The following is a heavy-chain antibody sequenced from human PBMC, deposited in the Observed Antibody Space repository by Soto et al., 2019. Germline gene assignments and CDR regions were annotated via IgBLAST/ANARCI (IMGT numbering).Heavy chain of an antibody. V-gene: IGHV5-51*01. J-gene: IGHJ6*02. CDR3: ARLTIFGVPLCTGRYYYGMDV. D-gene: IGHD3-3*01. Sequence: GESLKISCEGSGYSFRNYWIGWVRQVPGTGLEWVGSIYPGDSDTIYNPSFQGHVIISADKSISTAYLQWSSLNASDTAMYDCARLTIFGVPLCTGRYYYGMDVWGQGTTVTVSS. CDR1: GYSFRNYW. CDR2: IYPGDSDT.